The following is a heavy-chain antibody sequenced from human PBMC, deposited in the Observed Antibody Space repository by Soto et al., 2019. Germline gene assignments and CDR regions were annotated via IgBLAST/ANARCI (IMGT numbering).Heavy chain of an antibody. CDR3: ARGGYYDILTGYSSFDY. CDR2: IWYDGSNK. V-gene: IGHV3-33*01. J-gene: IGHJ4*02. CDR1: GFTFSSYG. Sequence: VQLVESGGGVVQPGRSLRLSCAASGFTFSSYGMHWVRQAPGKGLEWVAVIWYDGSNKYYADSVKGRFTISRDNSKNTLYLQMNSLRAEDTAVYYCARGGYYDILTGYSSFDYWGQGTLVTVSS. D-gene: IGHD3-9*01.